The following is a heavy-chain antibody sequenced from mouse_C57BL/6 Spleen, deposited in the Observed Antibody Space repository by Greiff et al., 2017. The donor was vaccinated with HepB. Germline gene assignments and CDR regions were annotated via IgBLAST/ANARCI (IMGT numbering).Heavy chain of an antibody. CDR3: ASPIYDGYYYAMDY. CDR1: GYTFTSYW. CDR2: IHPNSGST. Sequence: QVQLQQPGAELVKPGASVKLSCKASGYTFTSYWLHWVKQRPGQGLEWIGMIHPNSGSTNYNEKFKSKATLTVDKSSSIAYMQLSSLTSEDSAVYDCASPIYDGYYYAMDYWGQGTSVTVSS. D-gene: IGHD2-3*01. V-gene: IGHV1-64*01. J-gene: IGHJ4*01.